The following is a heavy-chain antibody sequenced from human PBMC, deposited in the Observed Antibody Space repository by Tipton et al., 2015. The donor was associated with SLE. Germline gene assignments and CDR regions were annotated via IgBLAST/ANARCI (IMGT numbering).Heavy chain of an antibody. J-gene: IGHJ4*02. CDR2: IYHSGST. CDR3: ARHVTSYSGSLYYFDY. D-gene: IGHD1-26*01. CDR1: GGSISSYY. V-gene: IGHV4-38-2*02. Sequence: TLSLTCTVSGGSISSYYWGWIRQPPGKGLEWIGSIYHSGSTYYNPSLKSRVTISVDTSKNQFSLKLSSVTAADTAVYYCARHVTSYSGSLYYFDYWGQGTLVTVSS.